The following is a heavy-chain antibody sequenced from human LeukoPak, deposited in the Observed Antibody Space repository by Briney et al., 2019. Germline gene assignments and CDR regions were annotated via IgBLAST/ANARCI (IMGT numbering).Heavy chain of an antibody. CDR3: ARGEAWFGELLPPYNWFDP. D-gene: IGHD3-10*01. Sequence: ASVKVSCKASVYTFTSYYMHWVRQAPGQGLEWMGIINSNGGNISYAQKFQGRVNMTRDKSTSTGHMELSSLRSEDTAVYYCARGEAWFGELLPPYNWFDPWGQGTLVTVSS. CDR1: VYTFTSYY. CDR2: INSNGGNI. J-gene: IGHJ5*02. V-gene: IGHV1-46*01.